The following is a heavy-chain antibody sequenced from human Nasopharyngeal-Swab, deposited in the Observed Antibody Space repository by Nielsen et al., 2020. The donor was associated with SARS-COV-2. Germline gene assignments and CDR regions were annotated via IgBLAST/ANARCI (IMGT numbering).Heavy chain of an antibody. CDR2: IRGSGITT. CDR3: AKDMAAGYFFDF. V-gene: IGHV3-23*01. J-gene: IGHJ4*02. Sequence: GESLKISCAASGFTFSTYWMSWVRQAPGKGLEWVSAIRGSGITTYYADSVKGRFTISRDNSKNTVYLQMDSLRAEDAAIYYCAKDMAAGYFFDFWGQGTLVTVSS. CDR1: GFTFSTYW. D-gene: IGHD6-13*01.